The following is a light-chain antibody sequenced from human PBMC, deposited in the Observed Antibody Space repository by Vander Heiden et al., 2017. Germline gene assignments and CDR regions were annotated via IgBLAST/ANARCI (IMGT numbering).Light chain of an antibody. V-gene: IGKV6D-21*02. CDR1: QRINQN. CDR3: LQTGSIPFT. J-gene: IGKJ2*01. Sequence: EIVLTQSPEFQSVTPKERVTITCRASQRINQNLSWYQHKPQQSPQLLNRYTSQSLSGGPSRFSGSGSGTDFTLTSKSLEAEDAAAYYCLQTGSIPFTFGQGTRLEIK. CDR2: YTS.